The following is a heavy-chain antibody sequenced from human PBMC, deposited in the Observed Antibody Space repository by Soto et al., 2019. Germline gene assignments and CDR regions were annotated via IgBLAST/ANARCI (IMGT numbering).Heavy chain of an antibody. Sequence: QVQLVQSGAEVKKPGSSVKVSCKASGGTFSSYAISWVRQAPGQGLEWRGGTIPIFGTANYAQNFQGRVTITADESTSRAYMELSSLRSEDTDVYYCARTKYSYGYSAFDIWGQGTMVTVSS. J-gene: IGHJ3*02. CDR1: GGTFSSYA. CDR2: TIPIFGTA. V-gene: IGHV1-69*01. CDR3: ARTKYSYGYSAFDI. D-gene: IGHD5-18*01.